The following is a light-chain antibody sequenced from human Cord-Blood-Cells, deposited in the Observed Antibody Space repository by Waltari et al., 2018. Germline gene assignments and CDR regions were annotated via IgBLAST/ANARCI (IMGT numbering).Light chain of an antibody. CDR1: SSNIGSNY. J-gene: IGLJ1*01. CDR3: AAWDDSLRV. V-gene: IGLV1-47*01. CDR2: RNN. Sequence: QSVLTQPPSASGTPGQRVTISCSGSSSNIGSNYVYWYQQLPGTAPKLLIYRNNQRPSGVPDRFSVSKSGTSASLAISVLRSEDEADYYCAAWDDSLRVFGTGTKVTVL.